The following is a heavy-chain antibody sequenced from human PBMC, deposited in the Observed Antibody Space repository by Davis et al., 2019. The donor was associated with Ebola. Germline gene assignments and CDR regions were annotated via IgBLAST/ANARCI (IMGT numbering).Heavy chain of an antibody. D-gene: IGHD6-19*01. CDR1: GGSFSGYY. V-gene: IGHV4-34*01. Sequence: SETLSLTCAVYGGSFSGYYWSWIRQPPGKGLEWIGEINHSGSTNYNPSLKSRVTISVDTSKNQFSLKLSSVTAADTAVYYCARVLLAVAGTVDYWGQGTLVTVSS. CDR2: INHSGST. CDR3: ARVLLAVAGTVDY. J-gene: IGHJ4*02.